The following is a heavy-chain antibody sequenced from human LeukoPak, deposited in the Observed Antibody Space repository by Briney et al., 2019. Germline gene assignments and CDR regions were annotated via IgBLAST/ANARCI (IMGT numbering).Heavy chain of an antibody. CDR2: FDLEDGET. CDR3: ATGYLRYFDWLFSVPFDY. D-gene: IGHD3-9*01. Sequence: ASVKVSCKVSGYTLTELSMHWVRQAPGKGLEWMGGFDLEDGETIYAQKFQGRVTMTEDTSTDTAYMELSSLRSEDTAVYYCATGYLRYFDWLFSVPFDYWGQGTLVTVSS. V-gene: IGHV1-24*01. CDR1: GYTLTELS. J-gene: IGHJ4*02.